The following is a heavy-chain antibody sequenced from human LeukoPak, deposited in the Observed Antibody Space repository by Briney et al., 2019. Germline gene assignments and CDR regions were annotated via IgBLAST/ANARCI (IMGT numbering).Heavy chain of an antibody. Sequence: ASVKVSCKASGYTFTNYGISWVRQAPGQGLEWMGRISAYNGNTNSAPELQGRVTMTTDTSTSTAYMELRSLRSDDTAVYYCARGGVVPAAIANWFDPWGQGTPVIVSS. J-gene: IGHJ5*02. CDR2: ISAYNGNT. D-gene: IGHD2-2*02. CDR1: GYTFTNYG. CDR3: ARGGVVPAAIANWFDP. V-gene: IGHV1-18*01.